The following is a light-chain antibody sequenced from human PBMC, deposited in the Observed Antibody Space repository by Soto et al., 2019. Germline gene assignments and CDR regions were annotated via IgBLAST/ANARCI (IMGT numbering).Light chain of an antibody. CDR2: AAS. J-gene: IGKJ2*03. V-gene: IGKV1-39*01. CDR1: QSISNY. Sequence: DVQMTQSPSSLSASVGDRVTITCRTSQSISNYLNWYQQKPGKAPKLLIYAASSLESGVPSRFSGSRSWTDFTLTIKSLQPEDFATYFCQQTYIFPYSFGQGTTLEIK. CDR3: QQTYIFPYS.